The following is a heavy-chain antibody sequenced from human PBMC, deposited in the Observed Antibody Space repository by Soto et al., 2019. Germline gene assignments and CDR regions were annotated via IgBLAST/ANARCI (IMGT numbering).Heavy chain of an antibody. Sequence: GESLKISCAASGFTFSSYGMHWVRQAPGKGLEWVAVISYDGSNKYYADSVKSRFTISRDNSKNTLYLQMNSLRAEDTAVYYCAKSDGNPGYSSSWYTPMDGMDVWGQGTTVTVSS. CDR1: GFTFSSYG. CDR2: ISYDGSNK. V-gene: IGHV3-30*18. J-gene: IGHJ6*02. CDR3: AKSDGNPGYSSSWYTPMDGMDV. D-gene: IGHD6-13*01.